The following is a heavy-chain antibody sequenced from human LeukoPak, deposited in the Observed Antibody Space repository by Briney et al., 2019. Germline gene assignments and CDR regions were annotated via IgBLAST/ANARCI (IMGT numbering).Heavy chain of an antibody. CDR2: IYHSGST. CDR3: ARHPGPDY. V-gene: IGHV4-38-2*01. CDR1: GHSISSGSY. J-gene: IGHJ4*02. Sequence: PSETLSFTCAVSGHSISSGSYWGWIRQPPGKGLEWIGSIYHSGSTYYNPSLKSRVTISVATSKNQFSLKLNAVTAADTAVYYCARHPGPDYWGQGTLVTVSS.